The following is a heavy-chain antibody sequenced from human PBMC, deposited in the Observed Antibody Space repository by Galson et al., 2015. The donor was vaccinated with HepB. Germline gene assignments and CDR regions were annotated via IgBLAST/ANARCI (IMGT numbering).Heavy chain of an antibody. CDR2: ISGSGGST. D-gene: IGHD6-19*01. CDR3: AKLARVAVAATSHYFDY. CDR1: GFTFSSYA. Sequence: SLRLSCAASGFTFSSYAMSWVRQAPGKGLEWVSAISGSGGSTYYADSVKGRFTISRDNSKNTLYLQMNSLRAEDTAVYYCAKLARVAVAATSHYFDYWGQGTLVTVSS. J-gene: IGHJ4*02. V-gene: IGHV3-23*01.